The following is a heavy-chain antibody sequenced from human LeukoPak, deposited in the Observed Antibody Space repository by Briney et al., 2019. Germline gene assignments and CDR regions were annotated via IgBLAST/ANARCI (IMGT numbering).Heavy chain of an antibody. CDR1: RFTFSNFA. V-gene: IGHV3-23*01. J-gene: IGHJ4*02. Sequence: GGSPRLSCAASRFTFSNFAMSWVRQAPGKGLEWVSGISASGAATYYPDSVKGRFTISRDNSKNTLYLQMNSLRAEDTALYYCAKGKTYEHFDSWGQGTLVTVSS. CDR2: ISASGAAT. D-gene: IGHD5-12*01. CDR3: AKGKTYEHFDS.